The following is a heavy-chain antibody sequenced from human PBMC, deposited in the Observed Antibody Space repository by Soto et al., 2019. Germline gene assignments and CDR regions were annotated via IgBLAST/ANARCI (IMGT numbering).Heavy chain of an antibody. V-gene: IGHV4-30-4*01. CDR2: IYYSGST. CDR3: ARAQGSGFLVS. J-gene: IGHJ4*02. D-gene: IGHD3-10*01. Sequence: PWGTLYISCTASRGTMHRRDHDWRWKRQPPGKGLEWIGYIYYSGSTYYNPSLKSRVTISVDTSKNQFSLKLSSVTAADTAVYYCARAQGSGFLVSWGQGTLVTVSS. CDR1: RGTMHRRDHD.